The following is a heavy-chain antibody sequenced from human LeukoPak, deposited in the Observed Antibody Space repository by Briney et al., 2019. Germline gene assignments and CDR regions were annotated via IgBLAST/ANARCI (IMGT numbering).Heavy chain of an antibody. J-gene: IGHJ6*02. CDR3: ARAFYSSSWYANYYYYGMDV. Sequence: GGSLRLSCAASGFTFSSYAMHWVRQAPGKGLEWVAVISYDGSNKYYADSVKGRFTISRDNSKNTLYLQMNSLRAEDTAVYYCARAFYSSSWYANYYYYGMDVWGQGTTVTVS. CDR1: GFTFSSYA. CDR2: ISYDGSNK. V-gene: IGHV3-30-3*01. D-gene: IGHD6-13*01.